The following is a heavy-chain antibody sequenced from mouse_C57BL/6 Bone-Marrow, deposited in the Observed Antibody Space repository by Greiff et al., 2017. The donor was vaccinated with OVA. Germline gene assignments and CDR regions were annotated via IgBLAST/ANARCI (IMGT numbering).Heavy chain of an antibody. D-gene: IGHD1-1*01. CDR3: AYLITTVAAGAMAY. J-gene: IGHJ4*01. CDR2: IYPRSGNT. Sequence: VQLQQSGAELARPGASVKLSCKASGYTFTSYGISWVKQSPGQGLEWIGEIYPRSGNTYYNEKFKGKATLTADKSSSTAYMELHSLTSEDSAVYVCAYLITTVAAGAMAYWGQGTSVTVSA. V-gene: IGHV1-81*01. CDR1: GYTFTSYG.